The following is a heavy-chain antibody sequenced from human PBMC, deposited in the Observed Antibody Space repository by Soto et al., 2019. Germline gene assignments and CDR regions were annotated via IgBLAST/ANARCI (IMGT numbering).Heavy chain of an antibody. Sequence: GSLILSCAASGFTFSSYAMSWVRQAPGKGLEWVSAISGSGGSTYYADSVKGRFTISRDNSKNTLYLQMNSLRSEDTAVYYCARPERDDFWSGPIANWGQGTLVTVSS. J-gene: IGHJ4*02. D-gene: IGHD3-3*01. CDR1: GFTFSSYA. V-gene: IGHV3-23*01. CDR2: ISGSGGST. CDR3: ARPERDDFWSGPIAN.